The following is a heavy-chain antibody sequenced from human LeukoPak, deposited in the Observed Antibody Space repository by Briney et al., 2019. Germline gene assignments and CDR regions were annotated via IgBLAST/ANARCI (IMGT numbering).Heavy chain of an antibody. D-gene: IGHD2-2*02. Sequence: PGGSLRLSCAASGFTFSSYWMSWVRQAPGKGLEWVANIKQDGSEKYYVDSVKGRFTISRDNAKSSLYLQMNSLRAEDTAVYYCGRDMYCSSTSCYTGDYYYYGMDVWGQGTTVTVSS. J-gene: IGHJ6*02. CDR1: GFTFSSYW. V-gene: IGHV3-7*03. CDR3: GRDMYCSSTSCYTGDYYYYGMDV. CDR2: IKQDGSEK.